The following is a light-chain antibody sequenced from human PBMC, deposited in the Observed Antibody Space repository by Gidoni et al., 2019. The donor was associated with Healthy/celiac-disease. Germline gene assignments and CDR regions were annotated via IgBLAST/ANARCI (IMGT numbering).Light chain of an antibody. CDR2: GAS. J-gene: IGKJ1*01. CDR3: QQYGSSLWT. CDR1: QSVSSSY. Sequence: IVLTQSPGTLSLSPGERATLSCRASQSVSSSYLAWYQQKPGQAPRLLIYGASSRANGIPDRVSGSGAGTDFTLTIRRLEPEDFAVYYCQQYGSSLWTFGQGTKVEIK. V-gene: IGKV3-20*01.